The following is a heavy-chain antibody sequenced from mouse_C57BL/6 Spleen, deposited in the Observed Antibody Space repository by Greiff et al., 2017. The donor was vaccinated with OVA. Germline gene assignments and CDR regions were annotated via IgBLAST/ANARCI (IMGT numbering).Heavy chain of an antibody. V-gene: IGHV1-59*01. CDR1: GYTFTSYW. J-gene: IGHJ2*01. Sequence: VQLQQPGAELVRHGTSVKLSCKASGYTFTSYWMHWVKQRPGQGLEWIGVIDPSDSYTNYNQKFKGKATLTVDTSSSTAYMQLSSLTSEDSAVYYCARQSTMITDYFDYWGQGTTLTVSS. CDR2: IDPSDSYT. CDR3: ARQSTMITDYFDY. D-gene: IGHD2-4*01.